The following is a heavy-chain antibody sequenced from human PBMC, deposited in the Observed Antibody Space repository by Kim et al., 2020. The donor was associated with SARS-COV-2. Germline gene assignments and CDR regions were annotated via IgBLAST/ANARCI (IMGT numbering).Heavy chain of an antibody. CDR1: GGSISSSNW. Sequence: SETLSLTCAVSGGSISSSNWWSWVRQPPGKGLEWIGEIYHSGSTNYNPSLKSRVTISVDKSKNQFSLKLSSVTAADTAVYYCARASLYDILTDMYYFDYWGQGTLVTVSS. D-gene: IGHD3-9*01. CDR2: IYHSGST. J-gene: IGHJ4*02. CDR3: ARASLYDILTDMYYFDY. V-gene: IGHV4-4*02.